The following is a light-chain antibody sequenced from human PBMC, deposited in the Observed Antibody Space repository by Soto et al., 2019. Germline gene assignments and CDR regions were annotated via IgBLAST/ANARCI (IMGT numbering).Light chain of an antibody. J-gene: IGKJ5*01. V-gene: IGKV3-11*01. CDR2: DVS. CDR1: QSGNIY. Sequence: EIVLTQSPDTLSVSPGERASLSCRASQSGNIYLAWYQQTPGQPPRLLIYDVSNRATGIPARFSGSGSGTDFTLTITSLEPEDFAVYFCHQRYNWPRVTFGQGTRLEIK. CDR3: HQRYNWPRVT.